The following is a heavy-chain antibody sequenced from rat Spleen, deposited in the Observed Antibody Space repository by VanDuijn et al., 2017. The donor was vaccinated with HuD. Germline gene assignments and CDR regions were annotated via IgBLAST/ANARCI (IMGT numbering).Heavy chain of an antibody. Sequence: EVKLVESGGGLVQPGRSLKLSCAASGFTFSNFGMHWIRQAPTKGLEWVASISVSGGSTYYRDSVKGRFTLSRENSKSTLYLQMNNLRSEDTAIYYCAGGGSGGLNWFAHWGQGTLVTVSS. D-gene: IGHD1-1*01. V-gene: IGHV5-19*01. J-gene: IGHJ3*01. CDR1: GFTFSNFG. CDR3: AGGGSGGLNWFAH. CDR2: ISVSGGST.